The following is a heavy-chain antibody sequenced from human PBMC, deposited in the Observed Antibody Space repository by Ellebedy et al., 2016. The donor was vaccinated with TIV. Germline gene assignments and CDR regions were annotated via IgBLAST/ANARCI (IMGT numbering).Heavy chain of an antibody. Sequence: SETLSLXXTVSGYSISSGYYWGWIRQPPGKGLEWIGSIYHSGSTYYNPSLKSRVTISVDTSKNQFSLKLSSVTAADTAVYYCARETSGSYYGYFDYWGQGTLVTVSS. CDR3: ARETSGSYYGYFDY. D-gene: IGHD1-26*01. CDR2: IYHSGST. CDR1: GYSISSGYY. J-gene: IGHJ4*02. V-gene: IGHV4-38-2*02.